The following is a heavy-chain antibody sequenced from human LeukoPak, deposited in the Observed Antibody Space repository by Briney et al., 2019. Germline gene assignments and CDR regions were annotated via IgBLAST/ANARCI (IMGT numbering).Heavy chain of an antibody. CDR3: AGRYFDYYYYMDV. J-gene: IGHJ6*03. Sequence: KPSETLSLTCAVYDGSFSGYYWSWIRQPPGKGLEWIGEIHQSGNTNYNPSLKSRLTISVDTSKNQFSLKLSSVTAADTAVYYCAGRYFDYYYYMDVWGKGTTVTVSS. V-gene: IGHV4-34*01. CDR2: IHQSGNT. D-gene: IGHD3-9*01. CDR1: DGSFSGYY.